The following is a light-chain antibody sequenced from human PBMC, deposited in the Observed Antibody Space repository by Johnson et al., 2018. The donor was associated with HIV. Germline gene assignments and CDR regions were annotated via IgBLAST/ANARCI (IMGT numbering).Light chain of an antibody. CDR3: GTWDSSLSVFYV. CDR1: NSNIGNNY. V-gene: IGLV1-51*01. CDR2: DNN. Sequence: QSVLTQPPSVSAAPGQKVTISCSGSNSNIGNNYVSWYQQLPGTAPKLLIYDNNKRPSGIPDRFSGSKSGTSATLGTTGLQTGDEADYYCGTWDSSLSVFYVFGTGTNVTVL. J-gene: IGLJ1*01.